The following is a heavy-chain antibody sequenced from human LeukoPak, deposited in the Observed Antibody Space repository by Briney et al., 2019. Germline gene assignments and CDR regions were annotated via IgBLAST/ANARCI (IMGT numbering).Heavy chain of an antibody. CDR3: ARQGSYVWGSYRRKFDY. CDR2: INHSGST. Sequence: SETLSLTCAVYGGSFSGYYWSWIRQPPGKGLEWIGEINHSGSTNYNPSLKSRVTISVDTSKNQFSLKLSSVTAADTAVYYCARQGSYVWGSYRRKFDYWGQGTLVTVSS. J-gene: IGHJ4*02. D-gene: IGHD3-16*02. V-gene: IGHV4-34*01. CDR1: GGSFSGYY.